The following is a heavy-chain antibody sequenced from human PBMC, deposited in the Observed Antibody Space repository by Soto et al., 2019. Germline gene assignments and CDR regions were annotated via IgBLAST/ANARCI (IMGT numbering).Heavy chain of an antibody. Sequence: GESLKISCKGSGYSFTIYWIGWVRQMPGKGLERMGIIYPGDSDTRYSPSFQGQVTISADKSISTAYLQWSSLKASDTAMYYCARHPRRHGYNWVDYWGQGTLVTVSS. J-gene: IGHJ4*02. CDR1: GYSFTIYW. CDR3: ARHPRRHGYNWVDY. V-gene: IGHV5-51*01. CDR2: IYPGDSDT. D-gene: IGHD5-12*01.